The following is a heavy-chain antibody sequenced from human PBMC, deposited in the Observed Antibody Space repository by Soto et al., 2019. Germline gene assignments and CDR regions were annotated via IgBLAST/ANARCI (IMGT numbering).Heavy chain of an antibody. CDR2: IYYSGST. V-gene: IGHV4-59*01. CDR1: GGSISSYY. Sequence: ETLSLTCTVSGGSISSYYWSWIRQPPGKGREWIGYIYYSGSTNYNPSLKSRVTISVDTSKNQFSLKLSSVTAADTAVYYCARTWDGYNQYYFDYWGQGTLVTVSS. D-gene: IGHD5-12*01. CDR3: ARTWDGYNQYYFDY. J-gene: IGHJ4*02.